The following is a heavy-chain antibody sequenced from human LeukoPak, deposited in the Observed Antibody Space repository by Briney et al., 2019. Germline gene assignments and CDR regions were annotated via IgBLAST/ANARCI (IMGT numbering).Heavy chain of an antibody. CDR3: AIYGVAVAGYYMDV. D-gene: IGHD6-19*01. V-gene: IGHV1-18*04. J-gene: IGHJ6*03. Sequence: ASVKVSCKASGYTFTGYYMHWVRQAPGQGLEWMGWISAYNGNTNYAQKLQGRVTMTTDTSTSTAYMELRSLRSDDTAVYYCAIYGVAVAGYYMDVWGKGTTVTISS. CDR1: GYTFTGYY. CDR2: ISAYNGNT.